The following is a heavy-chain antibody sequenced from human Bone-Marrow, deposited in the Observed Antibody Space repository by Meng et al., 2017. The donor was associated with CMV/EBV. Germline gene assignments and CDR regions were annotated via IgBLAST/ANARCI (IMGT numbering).Heavy chain of an antibody. CDR2: TYYRSNWYS. D-gene: IGHD6-13*01. V-gene: IGHV6-1*01. Sequence: SQTLSLTCAISGDSVSTDSAAWNWIRQSPSRGLEWLGRTYYRSNWYSDYAISVKSRIIINPDTSNNQFSLQLNFVTPEDTAIYFCARAQGVAAAGFHYHGMDVWGQGTTVAVSS. CDR3: ARAQGVAAAGFHYHGMDV. J-gene: IGHJ6*02. CDR1: GDSVSTDSAA.